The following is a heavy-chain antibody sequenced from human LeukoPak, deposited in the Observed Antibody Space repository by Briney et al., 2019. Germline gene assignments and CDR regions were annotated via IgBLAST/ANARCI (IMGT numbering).Heavy chain of an antibody. CDR2: IKQDGSEK. Sequence: GGSLRLSCAASGFTFSRYWMSWVRQAPGKGLEWVANIKQDGSEKYYVDSVKGRFTISRDNAKNSLYLQMNSLRAEDTAVYYCVREEITIFGVVFLYYYYMDVWGKGTTVTVSS. V-gene: IGHV3-7*01. CDR1: GFTFSRYW. D-gene: IGHD3-3*01. CDR3: VREEITIFGVVFLYYYYMDV. J-gene: IGHJ6*03.